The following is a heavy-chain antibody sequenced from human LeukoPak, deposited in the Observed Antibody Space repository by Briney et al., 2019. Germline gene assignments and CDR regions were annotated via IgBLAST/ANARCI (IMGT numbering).Heavy chain of an antibody. CDR3: ARRRERDAFDI. V-gene: IGHV4-59*08. J-gene: IGHJ3*02. CDR1: GGSMSSYY. D-gene: IGHD1-1*01. CDR2: IYYSGST. Sequence: SETLSLTCTVSGGSMSSYYWSWIRQPPGKGLEWIGYIYYSGSTNYNPSLKSRVTISVDTSKNQFSLKLSSVTAADTAVYYCARRRERDAFDIWGQGTMVTVSS.